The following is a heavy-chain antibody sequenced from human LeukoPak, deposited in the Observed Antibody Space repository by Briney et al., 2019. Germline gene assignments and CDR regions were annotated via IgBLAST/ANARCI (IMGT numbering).Heavy chain of an antibody. CDR2: ISSSGSTI. V-gene: IGHV3-48*03. J-gene: IGHJ4*02. Sequence: GGSLRLSCAASGFTFSNYEMNWVRQAPGKGLEWVSYISSSGSTIYYADSVKGRFTISRDNAKNSLYLQMNSLRAEDTAVYYCARRLMERGYSGYDSWGQGTLVTVSS. CDR1: GFTFSNYE. CDR3: ARRLMERGYSGYDS. D-gene: IGHD5-12*01.